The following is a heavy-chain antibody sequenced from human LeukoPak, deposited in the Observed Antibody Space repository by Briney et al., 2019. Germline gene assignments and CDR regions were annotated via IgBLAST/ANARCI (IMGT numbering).Heavy chain of an antibody. D-gene: IGHD2-21*01. CDR1: GYSISSGYY. V-gene: IGHV4-38-2*02. CDR3: ARGASDWWWVQGYYYMDV. J-gene: IGHJ6*03. Sequence: SETLSLTCTVSGYSISSGYYWGWIRQPPGKGLEWIGSIYHSGSTYYNPSLKSRVTISVDTSKNQFSLKLSSVTAADTAVYYCARGASDWWWVQGYYYMDVWGKGTTVTISS. CDR2: IYHSGST.